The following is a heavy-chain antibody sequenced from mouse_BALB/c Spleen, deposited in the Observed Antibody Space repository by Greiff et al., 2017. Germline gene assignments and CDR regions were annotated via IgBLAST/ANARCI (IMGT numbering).Heavy chain of an antibody. V-gene: IGHV5-17*02. Sequence: EVKLMESGGGLVQPGGSRKLSCAASGFTFSSFGMHWVRQAPEQGLEWVAYISSGSSTIYYADTVKGRFTISRDNPKNTLFLQMTSLRSEDTAMYYCARFRPYYFDYWGQGTTRTVSS. J-gene: IGHJ2*01. CDR2: ISSGSSTI. CDR3: ARFRPYYFDY. CDR1: GFTFSSFG.